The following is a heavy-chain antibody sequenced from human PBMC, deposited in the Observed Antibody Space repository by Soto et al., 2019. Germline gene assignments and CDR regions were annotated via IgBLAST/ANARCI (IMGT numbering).Heavy chain of an antibody. V-gene: IGHV1-18*01. D-gene: IGHD6-19*01. CDR3: ARDRGVAPPVAGNTHYYYYMDV. CDR1: VYSFTNYG. CDR2: IGAYNGNT. J-gene: IGHJ6*03. Sequence: QDQLGQSGVEVKKPGASVKVSCKASVYSFTNYGITWGRQAPGQGFEWMGWIGAYNGNTNYGQKFRGRVTLTKDASTSTAYLELRSLRSDDTAVYYCARDRGVAPPVAGNTHYYYYMDVWGKGTTVTVSS.